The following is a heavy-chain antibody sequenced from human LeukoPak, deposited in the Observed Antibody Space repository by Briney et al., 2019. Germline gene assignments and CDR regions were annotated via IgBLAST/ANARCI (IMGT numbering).Heavy chain of an antibody. V-gene: IGHV1-46*01. J-gene: IGHJ4*02. CDR1: GYTFTSYY. D-gene: IGHD6-13*01. CDR2: INPSGGGT. Sequence: ASVKVSCKASGYTFTSYYIHWVRQAPGQGLEWMGIINPSGGGTTYAQKFQGRVSMTSDASTSTVYMELGSLRSEDTALYYCARETDIAAAANYFDYWGQGTLVTVSS. CDR3: ARETDIAAAANYFDY.